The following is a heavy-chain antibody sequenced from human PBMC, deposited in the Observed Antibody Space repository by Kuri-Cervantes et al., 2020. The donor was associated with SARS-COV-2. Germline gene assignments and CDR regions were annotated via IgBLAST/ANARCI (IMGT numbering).Heavy chain of an antibody. CDR2: IWYDGSNK. J-gene: IGHJ4*02. Sequence: GGSLRLSCAASGFTFSSYGMHWVRQAPGKGLEWVAVIWYDGSNKYYADSVKGRFTISRDTSQKTLYLQMNSLRADDTALYYCAKSGLYTSNWNLFDHWGQGTLVTVSS. CDR1: GFTFSSYG. D-gene: IGHD6-13*01. CDR3: AKSGLYTSNWNLFDH. V-gene: IGHV3-33*06.